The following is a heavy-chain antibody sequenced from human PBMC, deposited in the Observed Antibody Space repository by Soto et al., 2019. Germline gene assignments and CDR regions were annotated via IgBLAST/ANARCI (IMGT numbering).Heavy chain of an antibody. CDR3: AKEITMVRGVIFFGEYYYYGMDV. CDR2: ISGSGGST. J-gene: IGHJ6*02. CDR1: GFTFSSYA. D-gene: IGHD3-10*01. V-gene: IGHV3-23*01. Sequence: GGSLRLSCAASGFTFSSYAMSWVRQAPGKGLEWVSAISGSGGSTYYADSVKGRFTISRDNSKNTLYLQMNSLRAEDTAVYYCAKEITMVRGVIFFGEYYYYGMDVWGQGTTVTVSS.